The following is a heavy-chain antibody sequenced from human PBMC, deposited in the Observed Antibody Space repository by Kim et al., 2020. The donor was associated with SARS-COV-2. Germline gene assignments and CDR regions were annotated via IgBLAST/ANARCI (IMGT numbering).Heavy chain of an antibody. CDR3: VRRQSSGWLDP. Sequence: GGSLRLSCAASGFIFSSYWMHWVRQAPGKGLVWVSRVNGGGSSTNYADSVKGRFTISRDNAKNTVYLQMNSLRAEDTAVYYCVRRQSSGWLDPWGQGTLVTVSS. CDR1: GFIFSSYW. J-gene: IGHJ5*02. D-gene: IGHD6-6*01. CDR2: VNGGGSST. V-gene: IGHV3-74*01.